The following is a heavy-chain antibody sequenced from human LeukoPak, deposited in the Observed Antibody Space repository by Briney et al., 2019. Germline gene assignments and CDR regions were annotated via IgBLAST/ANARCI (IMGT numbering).Heavy chain of an antibody. Sequence: PSETLSLTCTVSGYSISSGYHWAWFRQTPGKGLEWLGSIYQDGSTYDNLSLKSRVTISVDTSKNQFSLKLSSVTAADTAVYYCARESGAFDIWGQGTMVTVSS. CDR1: GYSISSGYH. J-gene: IGHJ3*02. CDR3: ARESGAFDI. D-gene: IGHD1-1*01. V-gene: IGHV4-38-2*02. CDR2: IYQDGST.